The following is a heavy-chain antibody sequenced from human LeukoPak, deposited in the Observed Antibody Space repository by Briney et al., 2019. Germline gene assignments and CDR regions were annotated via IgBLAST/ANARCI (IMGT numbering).Heavy chain of an antibody. J-gene: IGHJ4*02. CDR2: LNPSGGTT. D-gene: IGHD6-19*01. CDR1: GYTFTSYD. Sequence: ASVKVSCKASGYTFTSYDINWVRQAPGQGLEWMGILNPSGGTTTYAQKFQGRVTMTRDTSTSTVYMELSSLRSEDTAVYYCARDKALLKGLVHYHFDYWGQGTLVTVPS. CDR3: ARDKALLKGLVHYHFDY. V-gene: IGHV1-46*01.